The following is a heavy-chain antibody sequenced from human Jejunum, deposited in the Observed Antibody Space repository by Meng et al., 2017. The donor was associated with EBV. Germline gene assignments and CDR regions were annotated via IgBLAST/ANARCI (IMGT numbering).Heavy chain of an antibody. D-gene: IGHD3-22*01. J-gene: IGHJ4*02. Sequence: HVQRQCSGPGLAKPSATLSLHCAVSGGSVSSGSYYLSWIRQPPGKGLEWIGFVSDYGSTRYNSSLKSRITISADTSKNQFSLKLTSVTPADTAIYYCARDFSSGYFAYWGQGTLVTVSS. CDR3: ARDFSSGYFAY. CDR2: VSDYGST. CDR1: GGSVSSGSYY. V-gene: IGHV4-61*01.